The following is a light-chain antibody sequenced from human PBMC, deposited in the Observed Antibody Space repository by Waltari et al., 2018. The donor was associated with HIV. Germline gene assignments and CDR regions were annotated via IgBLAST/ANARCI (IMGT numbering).Light chain of an antibody. Sequence: QIILTQSPSASASPGASVKLTCTLSSAHSHFAIAWLQQQPEKGPRYLMKLNSDGSHTKGDGIPDRFSGSSSGAERYLSISSLHSDDEADYYCQTWGMGIVVFGGGTKLTVL. CDR2: LNSDGSH. J-gene: IGLJ3*02. V-gene: IGLV4-69*01. CDR3: QTWGMGIVV. CDR1: SAHSHFA.